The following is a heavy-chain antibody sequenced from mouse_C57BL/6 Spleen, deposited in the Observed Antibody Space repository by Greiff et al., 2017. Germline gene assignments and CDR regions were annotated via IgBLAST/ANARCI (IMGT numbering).Heavy chain of an antibody. Sequence: VQLQQSGAELVRPGSSVKMSCKTSGYTFTSYGMNWVKQRPGQGLEWIGYIYIGNGYNEYNEKFEGKATLTSDTSSSTDYMQLSSLTYEDSAIYFWASSITTVVAYDMDDWGQGTSLTVSS. CDR2: IYIGNGYN. CDR3: ASSITTVVAYDMDD. D-gene: IGHD1-1*01. J-gene: IGHJ2*02. CDR1: GYTFTSYG. V-gene: IGHV1-58*01.